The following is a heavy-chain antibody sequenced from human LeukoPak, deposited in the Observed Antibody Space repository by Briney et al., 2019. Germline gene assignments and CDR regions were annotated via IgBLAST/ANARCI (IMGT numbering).Heavy chain of an antibody. CDR1: GFTFSIYG. V-gene: IGHV3-33*01. Sequence: PGGSLRLSCATSGFTFSIYGMHWVRQAPGKGLEWVAVIWYDGSNKFYADSVKGGFTISRDISKNTLYLQMNSLRAEDTAVYYCARAPVYCSGSSCYPDYWGQGTLVTVSS. D-gene: IGHD2-15*01. CDR3: ARAPVYCSGSSCYPDY. CDR2: IWYDGSNK. J-gene: IGHJ4*02.